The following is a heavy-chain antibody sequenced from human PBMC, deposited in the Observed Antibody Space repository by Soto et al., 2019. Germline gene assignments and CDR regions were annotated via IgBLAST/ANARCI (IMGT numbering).Heavy chain of an antibody. CDR2: ISAYNCNT. CDR1: GYTFTSYG. J-gene: IGHJ4*02. D-gene: IGHD3-10*01. CDR3: AGVVDLLLRGVISDY. Sequence: QVQLVQSGAEVKKPGASVKVSCKASGYTFTSYGISWVRQAPGQGLEWMGWISAYNCNTNYAQKVQSIVTMSTDTSTSTAYMELRGLRSDDTAVYYCAGVVDLLLRGVISDYWGQGTLVTVSS. V-gene: IGHV1-18*01.